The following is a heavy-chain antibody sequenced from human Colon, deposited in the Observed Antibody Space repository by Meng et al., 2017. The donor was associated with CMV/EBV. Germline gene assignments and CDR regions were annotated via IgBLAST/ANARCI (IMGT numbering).Heavy chain of an antibody. J-gene: IGHJ3*01. CDR3: TRMAGNYCPTGVCPEVFED. CDR2: IDWDDEE. CDR1: GFSLRASRMR. Sequence: SGPTLVKPPETLTLTCAFSGFSLRASRMRVAWIRQAPGKALEWLARIDWDDEEFFSPSLRSRLTISKDTSKNLVVLTLTNMGPEDSATYYCTRMAGNYCPTGVCPEVFEDWGQGTMVTVSS. V-gene: IGHV2-70*04. D-gene: IGHD2-8*01.